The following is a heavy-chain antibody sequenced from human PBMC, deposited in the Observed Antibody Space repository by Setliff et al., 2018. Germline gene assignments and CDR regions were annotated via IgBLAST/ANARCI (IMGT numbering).Heavy chain of an antibody. CDR3: ARGPTTKGFDY. CDR1: GYTFTTYY. V-gene: IGHV1-46*01. D-gene: IGHD4-17*01. CDR2: INPSGGYT. J-gene: IGHJ4*02. Sequence: ASVKVSCKASGYTFTTYYMHWVRQAPGQGLEWMGIINPSGGYTNYAQKLQGRVTMTTDTSTSTAYMELSSLRSEDTAVYYCARGPTTKGFDYWGQGTLVTVSS.